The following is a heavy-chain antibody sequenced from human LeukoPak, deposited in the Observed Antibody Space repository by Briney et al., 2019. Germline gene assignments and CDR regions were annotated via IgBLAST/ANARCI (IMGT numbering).Heavy chain of an antibody. CDR3: ARVGRYYDSSGYYQRPFDY. D-gene: IGHD3-22*01. CDR2: INHSGST. V-gene: IGHV4-34*01. J-gene: IGHJ4*02. CDR1: GGSFSGYY. Sequence: NPSETLSLTCAVYGGSFSGYYWSWIRQPPGKGLEWIGEINHSGSTNYNPSLKSRVTISVDTSKNQFSLKLSSVTAADTAVYYCARVGRYYDSSGYYQRPFDYWGQGTLVTVSS.